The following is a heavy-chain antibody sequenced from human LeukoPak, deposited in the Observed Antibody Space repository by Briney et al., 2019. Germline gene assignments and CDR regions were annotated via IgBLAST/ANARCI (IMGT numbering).Heavy chain of an antibody. J-gene: IGHJ4*02. CDR2: IRYDGSNK. CDR3: ARGPSGYHNT. D-gene: IGHD5-12*01. V-gene: IGHV3-30*02. Sequence: GGSLRLSCAASGFTFSNYGMHWVRQAPGKGLEWVAFIRYDGSNKYYADSVKGRFTISRDNSKNTLYLQMNSLRAEDTAVYYCARGPSGYHNTGGQGTLVTVSS. CDR1: GFTFSNYG.